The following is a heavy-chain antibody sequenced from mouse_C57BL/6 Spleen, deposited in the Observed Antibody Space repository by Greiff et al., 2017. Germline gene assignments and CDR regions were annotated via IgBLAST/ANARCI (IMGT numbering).Heavy chain of an antibody. Sequence: EVHLVESGGGLVKPGGSLKLSCAASGFTFSDYGMHWVRQAPEQGLEWVAYICSGSSTIYYADTVKGRFTISRDNAKNTLFLQMTSMRSEDTAMYYCGRRIAVVERYCDVWGTGATVTVSS. D-gene: IGHD1-1*01. CDR2: ICSGSSTI. CDR3: GRRIAVVERYCDV. CDR1: GFTFSDYG. V-gene: IGHV5-17*01. J-gene: IGHJ1*03.